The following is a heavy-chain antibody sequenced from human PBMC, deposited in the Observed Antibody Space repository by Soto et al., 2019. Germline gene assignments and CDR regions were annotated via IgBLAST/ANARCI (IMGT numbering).Heavy chain of an antibody. Sequence: GASVKVSCKASGYTFTSYGISWVRQAPEQGLEWMGWISAYNGNTNYAQKLQGRVTMTTDTSTSTAYMELRSLRSDDTAVYYCARGVQLWSDEKYYYGMDVWGQGTTVTVSS. D-gene: IGHD5-18*01. CDR2: ISAYNGNT. J-gene: IGHJ6*02. V-gene: IGHV1-18*04. CDR3: ARGVQLWSDEKYYYGMDV. CDR1: GYTFTSYG.